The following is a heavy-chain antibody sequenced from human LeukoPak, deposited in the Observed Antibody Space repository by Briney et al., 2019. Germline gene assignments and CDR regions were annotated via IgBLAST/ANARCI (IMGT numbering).Heavy chain of an antibody. D-gene: IGHD5-18*01. CDR2: IKQDGSEK. J-gene: IGHJ4*02. CDR1: GFTFSSYW. V-gene: IGHV3-7*01. CDR3: ARAQPGYSYGYDY. Sequence: GGSLRLSCAASGFTFSSYWMSWVGQAPGKGLEGVANIKQDGSEKYYVDSVKGRFTISRDNAKNSLYLQMNSLRAEDTAVYYCARAQPGYSYGYDYWGQGTLVTVSS.